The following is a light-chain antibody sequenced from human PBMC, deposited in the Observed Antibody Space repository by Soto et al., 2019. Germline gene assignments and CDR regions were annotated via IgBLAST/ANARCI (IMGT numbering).Light chain of an antibody. J-gene: IGLJ2*01. Sequence: QSALTQPRSVSGSPGQSITISCSGTIRDIGGYNFISWYQQHPGTAPKIIIYDVSKRPSGVPNRFSGSTSGNTASLTISGLQAEDDAFYYCCSYAGSNTLVFGGGTQLTV. CDR3: CSYAGSNTLV. V-gene: IGLV2-11*01. CDR2: DVS. CDR1: IRDIGGYNF.